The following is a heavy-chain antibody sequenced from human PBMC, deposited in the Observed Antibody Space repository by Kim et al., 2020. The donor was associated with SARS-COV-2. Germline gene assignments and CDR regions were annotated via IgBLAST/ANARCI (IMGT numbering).Heavy chain of an antibody. J-gene: IGHJ4*02. D-gene: IGHD2-2*01. Sequence: ASVKVSCKASGYTFTGYYMHWVRQAPGQGLEWMGWINPNSGGTNYAQKFQGRVTMTRDTSISTAYMELSRLRSDDTAVYYCARDLLVVVPAAMNYWGQGTLVTVSS. CDR3: ARDLLVVVPAAMNY. CDR1: GYTFTGYY. CDR2: INPNSGGT. V-gene: IGHV1-2*02.